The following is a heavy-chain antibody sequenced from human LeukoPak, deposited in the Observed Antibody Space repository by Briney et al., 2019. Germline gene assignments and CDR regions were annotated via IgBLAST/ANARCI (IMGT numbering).Heavy chain of an antibody. Sequence: ASVKVSCKASGGTFSSYAISWVRQAPGQGLEWVGGIIPIFGTANYAQEFQGRVTITADKSTSTAYMELSSLRSEDTAVYYCARETDLAVAGTGGYYYYGMDVWGKGTTVTVSS. CDR2: IIPIFGTA. D-gene: IGHD6-19*01. V-gene: IGHV1-69*06. CDR3: ARETDLAVAGTGGYYYYGMDV. J-gene: IGHJ6*04. CDR1: GGTFSSYA.